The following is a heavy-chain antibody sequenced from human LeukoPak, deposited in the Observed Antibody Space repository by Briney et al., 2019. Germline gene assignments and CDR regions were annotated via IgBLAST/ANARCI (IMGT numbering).Heavy chain of an antibody. D-gene: IGHD1-1*01. CDR2: INWNGGST. CDR1: GFTFDDHG. CDR3: ARDVSWGTSYFDY. J-gene: IGHJ4*02. V-gene: IGHV3-20*04. Sequence: GGSPRLSCIASGFTFDDHGMSWVRQAPGKGLEWVSNINWNGGSTGYVDSVKGRFTISRDNGKNSLYLQMNSLRVEDTAFYYCARDVSWGTSYFDYWGQGILVTVSS.